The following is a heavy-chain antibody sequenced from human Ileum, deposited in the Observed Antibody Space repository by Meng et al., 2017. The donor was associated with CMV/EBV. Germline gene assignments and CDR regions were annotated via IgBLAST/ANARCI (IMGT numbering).Heavy chain of an antibody. Sequence: QITLKESGPTLVQPTQTLTLTCNFSGFSLSDADVSVAWIRQPPGKPLEWLALLYWTGDNHYSPSLKSRLTISKDTSKNQVFLSMTNMDPLDTGTYYCAHTAGWLSFHWGPGALVTVSS. CDR2: LYWTGDN. CDR1: GFSLSDADVS. CDR3: AHTAGWLSFH. J-gene: IGHJ1*01. V-gene: IGHV2-5*01. D-gene: IGHD5-24*01.